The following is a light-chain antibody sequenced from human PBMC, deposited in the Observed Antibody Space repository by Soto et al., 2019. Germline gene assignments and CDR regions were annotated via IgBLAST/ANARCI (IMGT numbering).Light chain of an antibody. V-gene: IGLV2-14*03. Sequence: QSVLTQPASVSWSTGQSITISCTGTSSDIGDSDYVSWYQQHPGKAPKLVIYDVSNRPSGVSNRFSGSKSANTASLTISGLQAEDEADYYCSSFRSSSTSYVFGTGTKVTVL. CDR1: SSDIGDSDY. CDR3: SSFRSSSTSYV. J-gene: IGLJ1*01. CDR2: DVS.